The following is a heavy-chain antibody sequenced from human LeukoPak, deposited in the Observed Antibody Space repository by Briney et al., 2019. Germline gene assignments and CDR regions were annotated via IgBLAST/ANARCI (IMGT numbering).Heavy chain of an antibody. V-gene: IGHV4-34*01. J-gene: IGHJ4*02. D-gene: IGHD2-2*01. CDR1: GGSFSGYY. CDR3: ARSVVPATDY. CDR2: INHSGST. Sequence: PSETLSLTCAVYGGSFSGYYWSWIRQPPGKGLEWIGEINHSGSTNYNPSLKSRVTIPVDMSKNQFSLKLSSVTAADTAVYYCARSVVPATDYWGQGTLVTVSS.